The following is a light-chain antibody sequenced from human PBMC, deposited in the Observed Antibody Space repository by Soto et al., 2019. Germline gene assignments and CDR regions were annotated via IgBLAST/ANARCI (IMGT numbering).Light chain of an antibody. V-gene: IGKV1-39*01. CDR1: QGIRNF. J-gene: IGKJ1*01. CDR2: GAS. Sequence: DIQMTQSPSFLSASVGDRVTITCRASQGIRNFLNWYQHKRGEAPNLLIYGASNLQAGVRSRFSGNGSGTVFAITINSLPPEDVVTYYYQHCFSTAPTFGQGTNVEI. CDR3: QHCFSTAPT.